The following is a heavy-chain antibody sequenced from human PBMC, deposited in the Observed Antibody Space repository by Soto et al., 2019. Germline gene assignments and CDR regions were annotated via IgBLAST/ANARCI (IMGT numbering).Heavy chain of an antibody. CDR1: GFSLSTSGVG. D-gene: IGHD1-26*01. CDR2: IYWDDVK. CDR3: AHRRSEWELEDAFDI. J-gene: IGHJ3*02. Sequence: QITLKESGPTLVKPTQTLTLTCTFSGFSLSTSGVGVGWIRQPPGKALEWLALIYWDDVKRYSPSLKSRLTIPKDTSKNQVVLTMTNMDPVDTATYYCAHRRSEWELEDAFDIWGQGTMVTVSS. V-gene: IGHV2-5*02.